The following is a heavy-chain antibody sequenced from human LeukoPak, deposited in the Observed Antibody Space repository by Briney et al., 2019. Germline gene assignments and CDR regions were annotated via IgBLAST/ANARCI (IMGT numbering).Heavy chain of an antibody. J-gene: IGHJ1*01. Sequence: PGGSLRLSCAASRFTFSTYAMHWVRQAPGKGLEWVAGISNDGTNEDHADSVKRRFTISRDNSKNTLYLQMNSLRAEDTAIYYCARDRIAVAGMGAFQHWGQGTLVTVSS. CDR1: RFTFSTYA. D-gene: IGHD6-19*01. CDR3: ARDRIAVAGMGAFQH. V-gene: IGHV3-30-3*01. CDR2: ISNDGTNE.